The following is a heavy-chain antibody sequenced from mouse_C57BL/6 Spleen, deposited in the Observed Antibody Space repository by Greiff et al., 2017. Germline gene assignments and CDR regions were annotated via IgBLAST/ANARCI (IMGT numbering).Heavy chain of an antibody. CDR3: ARGTAQASAWFAY. D-gene: IGHD3-2*02. J-gene: IGHJ3*01. CDR2: IDPSDSYT. CDR1: GYTFTSYW. Sequence: QVQLQQPGAELVMPGASVKLSCKASGYTFTSYWMHWVKQRPGQGLEWIGEIDPSDSYTNYNQKFKGKSTLTVDKSSSTAYMQLSSLTSEDSAVYYCARGTAQASAWFAYWGQGTLVTASA. V-gene: IGHV1-69*01.